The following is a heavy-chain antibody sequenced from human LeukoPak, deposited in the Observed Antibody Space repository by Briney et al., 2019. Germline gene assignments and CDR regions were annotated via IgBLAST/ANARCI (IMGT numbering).Heavy chain of an antibody. CDR3: ASGRLVGAPDY. CDR1: GFTFSSYA. CDR2: ISSSGDRT. J-gene: IGHJ4*02. D-gene: IGHD1-26*01. Sequence: GGSLRLSCAASGFTFSSYAMHWARQAPGKGLEWVAAISSSGDRTYFVDSVRGRFTISRDNSKNTFYLQMSSLGVDDTAVYYCASGRLVGAPDYWGQGTLVTVSS. V-gene: IGHV3-23*01.